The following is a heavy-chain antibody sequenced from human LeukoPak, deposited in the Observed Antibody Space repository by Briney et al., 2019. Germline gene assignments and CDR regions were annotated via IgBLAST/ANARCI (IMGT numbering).Heavy chain of an antibody. V-gene: IGHV3-64D*09. J-gene: IGHJ4*02. CDR2: INSNGGST. D-gene: IGHD5-12*01. CDR3: VKDRSGYDYFDF. CDR1: GFTFSRYD. Sequence: GGSLRLSCSASGFTFSRYDMHWVRQAPGKGLEYVSAINSNGGSTYYADSVKGRFTISRDNSKNTLYLQMSSLRAEDTAVYYCVKDRSGYDYFDFWGQGTLVTVSS.